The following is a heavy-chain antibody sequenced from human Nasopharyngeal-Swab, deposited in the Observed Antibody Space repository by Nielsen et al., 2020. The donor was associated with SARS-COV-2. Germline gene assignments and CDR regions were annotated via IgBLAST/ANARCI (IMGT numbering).Heavy chain of an antibody. J-gene: IGHJ6*03. V-gene: IGHV4-30-2*01. D-gene: IGHD2-15*01. CDR1: GGSISSGGYS. CDR3: ARQIGYCSGGSCYDYMDV. Sequence: SQTLSLTCAVSGGSISSGGYSWSWIRQPPGKGLEWIRYIYHSGSTYYNPSLKSRVTISVDRSKNQFSLKLSSVTAADTAVYYCARQIGYCSGGSCYDYMDVWGKGTTVTVSS. CDR2: IYHSGST.